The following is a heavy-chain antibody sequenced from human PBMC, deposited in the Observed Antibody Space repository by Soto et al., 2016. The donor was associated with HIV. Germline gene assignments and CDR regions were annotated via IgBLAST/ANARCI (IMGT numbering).Heavy chain of an antibody. D-gene: IGHD3-22*01. CDR2: IYSGGST. J-gene: IGHJ3*02. V-gene: IGHV3-53*02. Sequence: EVQLVETGGGLIQPGGSLRLSCAASRFTVSSNYMSWVRQAPGKGLEWVSVIYSGGSTYYADSVKGRFTISRDNSKNTLYLQMNSLRAEDTAVYYCARVDSSGYPGAFDIWGQGTMVTVSS. CDR1: RFTVSSNY. CDR3: ARVDSSGYPGAFDI.